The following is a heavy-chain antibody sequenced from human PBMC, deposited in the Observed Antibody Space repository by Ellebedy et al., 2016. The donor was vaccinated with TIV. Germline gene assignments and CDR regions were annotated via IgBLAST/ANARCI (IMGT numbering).Heavy chain of an antibody. CDR1: GFTVSRNY. J-gene: IGHJ3*01. CDR2: IYSAGST. V-gene: IGHV3-53*04. CDR3: ARGGPRGATIDAFDL. D-gene: IGHD1-26*01. Sequence: PGGSLRLSCAASGFTVSRNYMSWVRQAPGKGLEWVSVIYSAGSTYYAHSVKGRFTISRHNSKSTLYLQMNSLKTDDTAVYYCARGGPRGATIDAFDLWGQGTKVTVSS.